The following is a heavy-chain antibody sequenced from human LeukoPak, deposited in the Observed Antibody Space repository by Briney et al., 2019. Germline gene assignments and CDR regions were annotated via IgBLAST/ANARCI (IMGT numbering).Heavy chain of an antibody. CDR2: IYPSGST. J-gene: IGHJ4*02. D-gene: IGHD5-12*01. CDR1: GYSISNGYY. V-gene: IGHV4-38-2*02. Sequence: KPSETLPLTCTVSGYSISNGYYWGWIRQPPGTGLEWIGSIYPSGSTFYNPSLKSRVTISLDTSKNQFSLKLSSVTAADTAVYYCARKDPGYSGYSDFDYWGQGTLVTVSS. CDR3: ARKDPGYSGYSDFDY.